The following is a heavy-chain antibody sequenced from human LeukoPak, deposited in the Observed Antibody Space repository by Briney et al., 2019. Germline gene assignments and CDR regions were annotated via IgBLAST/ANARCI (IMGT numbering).Heavy chain of an antibody. V-gene: IGHV4-59*08. CDR3: ARHDDNGWYFFDN. CDR2: IFDSGSP. CDR1: GGSIGSYH. J-gene: IGHJ4*02. D-gene: IGHD6-19*01. Sequence: SETLSLTCTVSGGSIGSYHWSWVRQPPGKGLEWIGYIFDSGSPSYKPALKSRVTISLDTSKNQFSLRLGSATAADTAVYYCARHDDNGWYFFDNWGQGTLLTVSS.